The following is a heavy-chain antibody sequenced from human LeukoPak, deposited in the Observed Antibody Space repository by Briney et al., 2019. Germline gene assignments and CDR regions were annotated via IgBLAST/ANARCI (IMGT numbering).Heavy chain of an antibody. CDR3: AKRGFIAGNPTDFDY. Sequence: GGSQRLSCAASGFTFSSYGMSWVRQAPGKGLEWVSLISGSGSSTYYADSVKGRFTISRDNSKNTLHLQMNSLRAEDTAVYYCAKRGFIAGNPTDFDYWGQGTLVTVSS. J-gene: IGHJ4*02. CDR2: ISGSGSST. D-gene: IGHD6-13*01. CDR1: GFTFSSYG. V-gene: IGHV3-23*01.